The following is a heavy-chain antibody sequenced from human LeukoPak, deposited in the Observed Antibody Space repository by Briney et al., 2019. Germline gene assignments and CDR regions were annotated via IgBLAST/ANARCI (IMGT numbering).Heavy chain of an antibody. D-gene: IGHD5-24*01. Sequence: KPPETLSLTCTVSGGSVTNYYWNWIRQPPGKGLEWIGYMYYSGSTNYNPSLKSRVTISVDTSKNQFSLKLSSVTAADTAVYYCARRVVEMATIHNWFDPWGQGTLVTVSS. CDR3: ARRVVEMATIHNWFDP. J-gene: IGHJ5*02. V-gene: IGHV4-59*08. CDR1: GGSVTNYY. CDR2: MYYSGST.